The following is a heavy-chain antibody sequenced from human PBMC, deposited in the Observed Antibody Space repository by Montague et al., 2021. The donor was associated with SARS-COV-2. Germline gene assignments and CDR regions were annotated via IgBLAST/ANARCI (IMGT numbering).Heavy chain of an antibody. CDR3: ARETMTADAFDI. Sequence: SETLSLTCTVSGASVGSSDWGWIRQSPGKGLEWIGYFYSVGSTDYNPSLRSRATISRDTSKNQFPLKVRSVTAADTAVYYCARETMTADAFDIWGQGTMVTVSS. V-gene: IGHV4-59*02. J-gene: IGHJ3*02. D-gene: IGHD1-14*01. CDR2: FYSVGST. CDR1: GASVGSSD.